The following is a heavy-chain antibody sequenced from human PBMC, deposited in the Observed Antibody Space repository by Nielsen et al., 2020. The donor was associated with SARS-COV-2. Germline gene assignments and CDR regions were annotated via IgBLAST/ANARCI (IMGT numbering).Heavy chain of an antibody. CDR2: IDPSDSYT. J-gene: IGHJ3*02. CDR1: GYSFTSYW. CDR3: ARPLTDAFDI. V-gene: IGHV5-10-1*01. Sequence: GGSLRLSCKGSGYSFTSYWISWVRQMPGKGLEWMGRIDPSDSYTNYSPSFQGHVTISADKSISTAYLQWSSLKASDTAMYYCARPLTDAFDIWGQGTMVTVSS.